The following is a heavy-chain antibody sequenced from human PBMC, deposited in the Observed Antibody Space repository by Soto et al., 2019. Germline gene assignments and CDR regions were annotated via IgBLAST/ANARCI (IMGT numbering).Heavy chain of an antibody. CDR1: GFSFSGYA. Sequence: EVQLLESGGGSVQPGGSLRLSCAASGFSFSGYAMAWVRQAPGKGLEWVSGISGSGATTYYADSVKGRCTISRDNSKNTLSLHVNRLRAEYTAVYICAKAGGRYTKWPFDSWGHGSLVTVPS. J-gene: IGHJ4*01. V-gene: IGHV3-23*01. CDR3: AKAGGRYTKWPFDS. CDR2: ISGSGATT. D-gene: IGHD5-12*01.